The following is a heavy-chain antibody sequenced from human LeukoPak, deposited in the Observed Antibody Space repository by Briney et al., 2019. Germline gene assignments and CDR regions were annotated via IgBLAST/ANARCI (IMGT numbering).Heavy chain of an antibody. J-gene: IGHJ4*02. D-gene: IGHD2-15*01. CDR3: ARTDIEDEATGGDF. CDR1: GFIFSNYW. V-gene: IGHV3-7*01. Sequence: GGSLRLSCAASGFIFSNYWMNWVRQAPGKGLNWVANIKQDGSEKYYVDSVQGRFTISRDNAKNAVYLQMDSLRPEDTAVYYCARTDIEDEATGGDFWGQGTLVTVSA. CDR2: IKQDGSEK.